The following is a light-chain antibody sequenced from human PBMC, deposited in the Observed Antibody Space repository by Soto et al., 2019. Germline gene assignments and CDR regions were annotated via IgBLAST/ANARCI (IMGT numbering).Light chain of an antibody. J-gene: IGLJ2*01. Sequence: QSALTQPPSASGSPGQSVTISCTGTSSDVGGYDYVSWYQQHPGKAPKLMIYDVNNRPSGISNRFSGSKSGNTASLTISGLQGDDEADYYCSSYTTISTVVFGGGTKLTVL. CDR3: SSYTTISTVV. CDR2: DVN. CDR1: SSDVGGYDY. V-gene: IGLV2-14*03.